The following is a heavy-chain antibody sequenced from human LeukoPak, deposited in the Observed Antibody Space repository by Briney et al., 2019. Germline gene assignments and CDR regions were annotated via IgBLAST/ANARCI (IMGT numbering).Heavy chain of an antibody. CDR2: IYHSGST. Sequence: SETLSLTCTVSGGSISSGGYYWSWIRQPPGKGLEWIGYIYHSGSTYYNPSLKSRVTISVDTSKNQFSLKLSSVTAADTAVYYCARGGTTTSRWLDPWGQGTLATVSS. V-gene: IGHV4-61*08. CDR1: GGSISSGGYY. J-gene: IGHJ5*02. D-gene: IGHD1-7*01. CDR3: ARGGTTTSRWLDP.